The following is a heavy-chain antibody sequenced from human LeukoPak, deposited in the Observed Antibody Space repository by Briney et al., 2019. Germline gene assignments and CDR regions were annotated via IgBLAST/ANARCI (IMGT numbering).Heavy chain of an antibody. CDR3: ARGVGTSYYMDV. CDR1: GGTFSSYT. Sequence: ASVKVSCKASGGTFSSYTISWVRQAPGQGLEWMGGIIPIFGTANYAQKFQGRVTITADESTSTAYMELSSLRSEDTAVYYCARGVGTSYYMDVWGKGTTVTVSS. J-gene: IGHJ6*03. D-gene: IGHD7-27*01. V-gene: IGHV1-69*13. CDR2: IIPIFGTA.